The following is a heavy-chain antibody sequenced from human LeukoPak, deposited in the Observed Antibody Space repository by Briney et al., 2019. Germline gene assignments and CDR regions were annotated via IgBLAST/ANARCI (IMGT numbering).Heavy chain of an antibody. J-gene: IGHJ4*02. V-gene: IGHV3-23*01. Sequence: PGGSLRLSCAASGFTFNNFAMGWVRQAPGKGLEWVSTISDSGSNTHYADSVKGRFTISRDNSKDTLYLQTNSLRAEDAAMYYCAKDVGVIHFDYWGQGTLVTVSS. D-gene: IGHD3-16*02. CDR2: ISDSGSNT. CDR3: AKDVGVIHFDY. CDR1: GFTFNNFA.